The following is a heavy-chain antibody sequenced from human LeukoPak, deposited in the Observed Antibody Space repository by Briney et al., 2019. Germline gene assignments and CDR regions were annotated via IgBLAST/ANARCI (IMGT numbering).Heavy chain of an antibody. V-gene: IGHV3-23*01. D-gene: IGHD2-15*01. CDR2: INSSGGST. Sequence: PGGSLRLSCAASGFTFSRHAMNWARQAPGKGLEWVSGINSSGGSTYYADSVKGRFTISRDNSKNTLYLQMNSLRAEDTAVYYHAKGPVVTFDIWGQGTMVTVSS. CDR3: AKGPVVTFDI. CDR1: GFTFSRHA. J-gene: IGHJ3*02.